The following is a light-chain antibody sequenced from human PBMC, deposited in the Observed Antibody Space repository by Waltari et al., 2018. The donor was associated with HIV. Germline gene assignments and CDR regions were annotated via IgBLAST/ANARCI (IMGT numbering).Light chain of an antibody. Sequence: EIVLTQSPGTLALSLGKRATLSCRASQSVSSTYLAWYQQKPGQPPRLFIYGASTRATGIPDRFSGSGSGTDFTLTISRVEPEDSAVYYCQQYRRSPLTFGGGTKVEIK. J-gene: IGKJ4*01. CDR1: QSVSSTY. CDR2: GAS. V-gene: IGKV3-20*01. CDR3: QQYRRSPLT.